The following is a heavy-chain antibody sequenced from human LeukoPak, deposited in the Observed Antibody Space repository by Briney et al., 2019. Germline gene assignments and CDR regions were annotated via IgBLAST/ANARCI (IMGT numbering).Heavy chain of an antibody. CDR2: ISAYNGNT. CDR3: ARGVLDFWSGYYRLLNYTDV. Sequence: ASVKVSCKASGYTFTTYGISWVRQAPGQGLEWMGWISAYNGNTNYAQKFQGRVTMTTDTSTSTAYMELRSLRSDDTAVYYCARGVLDFWSGYYRLLNYTDVWGKGTTVTVSS. V-gene: IGHV1-18*01. CDR1: GYTFTTYG. D-gene: IGHD3-3*01. J-gene: IGHJ6*03.